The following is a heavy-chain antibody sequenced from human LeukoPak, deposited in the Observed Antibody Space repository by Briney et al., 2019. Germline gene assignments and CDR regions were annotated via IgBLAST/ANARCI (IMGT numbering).Heavy chain of an antibody. V-gene: IGHV3-66*02. Sequence: PGGSLRLSCAASGFTVSSNYMSWVRQAPGKGLEWVSVIYSGGSTYYADSVKGRFTISRDNSKNTLYLQMNSLRAEDTAVYYCARDNRDGCWADTFDIWGQGTMVTVSS. D-gene: IGHD5-24*01. CDR3: ARDNRDGCWADTFDI. J-gene: IGHJ3*02. CDR1: GFTVSSNY. CDR2: IYSGGST.